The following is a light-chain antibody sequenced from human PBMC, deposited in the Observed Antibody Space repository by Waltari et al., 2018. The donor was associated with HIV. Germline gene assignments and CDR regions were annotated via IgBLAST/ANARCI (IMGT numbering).Light chain of an antibody. V-gene: IGLV7-46*01. CDR3: LLSFTVGSWV. Sequence: QAMVTQEPSLTVSPGGTVPLTCGSSTGPVTSGLFPYWFQQKPGQAPRTLIYDTSDKHSWTPALFSGALLGCKAALTLSGAQPEDEADYYCLLSFTVGSWVFGGGTKLTVL. J-gene: IGLJ3*02. CDR1: TGPVTSGLF. CDR2: DTS.